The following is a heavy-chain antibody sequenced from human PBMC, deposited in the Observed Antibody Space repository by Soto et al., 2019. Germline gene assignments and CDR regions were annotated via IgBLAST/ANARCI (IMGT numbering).Heavy chain of an antibody. CDR2: ISYDGSNK. J-gene: IGHJ4*02. CDR1: GFTFSSYG. Sequence: PGGSLRLSCAASGFTFSSYGMHWVRQAPGKGLEWVAVISYDGSNKYYADSVKGRFTISRDNSKNTLYLQMNSLRVEDTAVYYCAKKLHFGSGSYYFYFDYWGQGTLVTVSS. D-gene: IGHD3-10*01. V-gene: IGHV3-30*18. CDR3: AKKLHFGSGSYYFYFDY.